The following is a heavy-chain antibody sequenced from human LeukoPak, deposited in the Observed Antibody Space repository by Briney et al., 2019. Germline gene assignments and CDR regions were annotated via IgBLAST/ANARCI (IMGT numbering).Heavy chain of an antibody. CDR1: GFTFDDYG. D-gene: IGHD3-22*01. J-gene: IGHJ4*02. CDR3: AKPDSSGYYSFDY. Sequence: GGSLRLSCAASGFTFDDYGMSWVRQAPGKGLEWVSGINWNGGSTGYADSVKGRFTISRDNAKNSLYLQMNSLRAEDTALYHCAKPDSSGYYSFDYWGQGTLVTVSS. V-gene: IGHV3-20*01. CDR2: INWNGGST.